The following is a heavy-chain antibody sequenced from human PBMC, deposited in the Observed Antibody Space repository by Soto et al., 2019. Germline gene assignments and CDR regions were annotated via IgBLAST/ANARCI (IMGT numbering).Heavy chain of an antibody. D-gene: IGHD5-18*01. CDR3: AKDGGYSYAPRD. Sequence: EVQLLESGGGLVQPGGSLRLSCAASGFTFSSYAMAWVRQAPGKGLEWVSGISGRGGTTYYADSVKGRFTISRDNSKKTLYLQMNSLSAEDTVVYYCAKDGGYSYAPRDWGQGTLVTVSS. J-gene: IGHJ4*02. CDR1: GFTFSSYA. CDR2: ISGRGGTT. V-gene: IGHV3-23*01.